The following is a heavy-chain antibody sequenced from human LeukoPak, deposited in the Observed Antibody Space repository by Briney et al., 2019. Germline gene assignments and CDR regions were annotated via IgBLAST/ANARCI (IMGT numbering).Heavy chain of an antibody. CDR2: VSIGCGTI. J-gene: IGHJ4*02. V-gene: IGHV3-48*04. CDR1: GFTFSGHN. Sequence: GGSLRLSCAASGFTFSGHNMNWVRQAPGKGLEWISFVSIGCGTIYYADSVKGRFRISRDNAKSSLDLEMNSLRAEDTAVYYCARAMSTFGGVRNYFDSWGQGTLVTVSS. CDR3: ARAMSTFGGVRNYFDS. D-gene: IGHD3-16*01.